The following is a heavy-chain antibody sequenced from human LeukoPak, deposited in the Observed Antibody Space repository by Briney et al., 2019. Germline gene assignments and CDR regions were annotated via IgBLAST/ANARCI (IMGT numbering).Heavy chain of an antibody. CDR2: IYYSGST. Sequence: SETLSLTCTVSGGSISSYYWSWIRQPPGKGLECIGYIYYSGSTNYNPSLKSRVTISVDTSKNQFSLKLSSVTAADTAVYYCASLHDYGDYPYFHYWGQGTLLTVSS. D-gene: IGHD4-17*01. CDR1: GGSISSYY. CDR3: ASLHDYGDYPYFHY. J-gene: IGHJ4*02. V-gene: IGHV4-59*08.